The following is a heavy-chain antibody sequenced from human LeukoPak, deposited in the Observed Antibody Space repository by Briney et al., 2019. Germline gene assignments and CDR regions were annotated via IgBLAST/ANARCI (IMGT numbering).Heavy chain of an antibody. CDR3: AKDGNVRGYSGYEDY. Sequence: PGGSLRLSCAASGFTFSSYAMSWVRQAPGKGLEWVSATSGSGGSTYYADSVKGRFTISRDNSKNTLYLQMNSLRAEDTAVYYCAKDGNVRGYSGYEDYWGQGTLVTVSS. V-gene: IGHV3-23*01. J-gene: IGHJ4*02. CDR2: TSGSGGST. D-gene: IGHD5-12*01. CDR1: GFTFSSYA.